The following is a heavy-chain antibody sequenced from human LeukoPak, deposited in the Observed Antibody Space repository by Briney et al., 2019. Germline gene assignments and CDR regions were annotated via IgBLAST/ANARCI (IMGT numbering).Heavy chain of an antibody. D-gene: IGHD2-2*02. CDR2: INPNSGGT. J-gene: IGHJ6*03. V-gene: IGHV1-2*02. CDR3: ARDQHIVAVPAAIGYYYYYMDV. CDR1: GYTFTGYY. Sequence: ASVKVSCKASGYTFTGYYMHWVRQAPGQGLEWMGWINPNSGGTNYAQKFQGRVTMTRDTSISTAYMELSRLRSDDTAVYYCARDQHIVAVPAAIGYYYYYMDVWGKGTTVTVSS.